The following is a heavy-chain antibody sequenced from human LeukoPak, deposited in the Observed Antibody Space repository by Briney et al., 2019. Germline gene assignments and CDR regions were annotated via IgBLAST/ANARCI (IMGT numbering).Heavy chain of an antibody. Sequence: PSETLSLTCTVSGGSISSYYWSWIRQPPGKGLEWVGYIYYSGNTNYNPSLKSRVTISVDTSKKHFFLKLKSVTAADTAVYYCATGYGDFRVEGRYFYSWGQGTLVTVSS. J-gene: IGHJ4*02. D-gene: IGHD4-17*01. CDR2: IYYSGNT. V-gene: IGHV4-59*01. CDR1: GGSISSYY. CDR3: ATGYGDFRVEGRYFYS.